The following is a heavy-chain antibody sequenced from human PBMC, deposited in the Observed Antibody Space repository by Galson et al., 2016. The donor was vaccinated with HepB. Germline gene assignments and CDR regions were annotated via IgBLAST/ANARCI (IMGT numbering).Heavy chain of an antibody. D-gene: IGHD6-13*01. CDR2: IYSGGAT. Sequence: SLRLSCAGSGFIVSSHYMNWVRQPPGKGLEWVAIIYSGGATYYADSVKGRSTISRDNPKNTVYLQMNSLRAEDTAVYYCARDPGRIAAAGHLDSWGQGTLVTVSS. V-gene: IGHV3-53*01. CDR3: ARDPGRIAAAGHLDS. CDR1: GFIVSSHY. J-gene: IGHJ5*01.